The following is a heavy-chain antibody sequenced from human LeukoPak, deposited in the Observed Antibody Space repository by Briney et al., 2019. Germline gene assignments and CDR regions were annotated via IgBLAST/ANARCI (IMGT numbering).Heavy chain of an antibody. CDR1: GGSFSGYY. J-gene: IGHJ5*02. CDR2: INHSGST. D-gene: IGHD5-18*01. Sequence: SETLSLTCAVYGGSFSGYYWSWIRQPPGKGLEWIGEINHSGSTNYNPSLKSRVTISVDTSKNQFSLKLSSVTAADTAVYYCARGVSSRGYSYGLLGWFDPRGQGTLVTVSS. V-gene: IGHV4-34*01. CDR3: ARGVSSRGYSYGLLGWFDP.